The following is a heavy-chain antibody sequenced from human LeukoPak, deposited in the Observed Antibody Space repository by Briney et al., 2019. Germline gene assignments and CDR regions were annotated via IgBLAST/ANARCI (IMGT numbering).Heavy chain of an antibody. V-gene: IGHV4-34*01. CDR1: GGSFSGYY. CDR2: INHSGST. Sequence: SETLSLTCAVYGGSFSGYYWSWIRQPPGKGLEWIGEINHSGSTNYNPSLKSRVTISVDTSKNQFSLKLSSVTAADTAVYCCARAGGYCSGGSCRENTDYWGQGTLVTVSS. CDR3: ARAGGYCSGGSCRENTDY. J-gene: IGHJ4*02. D-gene: IGHD2-15*01.